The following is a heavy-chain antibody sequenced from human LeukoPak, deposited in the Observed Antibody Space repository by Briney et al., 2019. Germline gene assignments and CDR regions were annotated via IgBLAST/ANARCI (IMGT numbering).Heavy chain of an antibody. V-gene: IGHV3-48*02. CDR2: ISSGSDNV. CDR1: GFTFSSYS. J-gene: IGHJ4*02. Sequence: GGSLRLSCAPSGFTFSSYSMNWVRQAPGRGPEWISYISSGSDNVDYAGSVKGRFTVSRDNAKNSLFLQVTSLRDDDTAVYYCARDDAWAFDYWGQGTRVTVSS. CDR3: ARDDAWAFDY. D-gene: IGHD1-26*01.